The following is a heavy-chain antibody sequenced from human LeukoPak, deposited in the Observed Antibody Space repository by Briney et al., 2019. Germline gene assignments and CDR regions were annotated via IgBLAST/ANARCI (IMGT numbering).Heavy chain of an antibody. D-gene: IGHD3-9*01. V-gene: IGHV4-34*01. CDR2: INHSGST. CDR1: GGSFSGYY. Sequence: KTSETLSLTCAVYGGSFSGYYWSWIRQPPGKGLEWIGEINHSGSTNYNPSLKSRVTISVDRPNSQFSLRLTSVTAADTALYYCARLLRYDLLGTSWYFDLWGRGTLITVSS. CDR3: ARLLRYDLLGTSWYFDL. J-gene: IGHJ2*01.